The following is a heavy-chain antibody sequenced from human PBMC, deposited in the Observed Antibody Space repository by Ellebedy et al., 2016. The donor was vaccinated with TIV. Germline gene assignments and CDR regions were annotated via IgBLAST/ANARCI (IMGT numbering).Heavy chain of an antibody. V-gene: IGHV3-48*04. CDR2: ISSSSSTI. D-gene: IGHD3-10*01. Sequence: GESLKISXAASGFTFSSYSMNWVRQAPGKGLEWVSYISSSSSTIYYADSVKGRFTISRDSAGNSLYLQMNGLRVEDTAVYFCARTRGGEFDSWGQGSLVTVSS. J-gene: IGHJ4*02. CDR1: GFTFSSYS. CDR3: ARTRGGEFDS.